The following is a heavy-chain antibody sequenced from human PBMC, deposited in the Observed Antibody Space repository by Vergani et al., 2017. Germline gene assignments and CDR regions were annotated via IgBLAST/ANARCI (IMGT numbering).Heavy chain of an antibody. CDR2: IYYSGST. Sequence: QVQLQESGPGLVKPSETLSLTCTVSGGSISSYYWSWIRQPPGKGLEWIGYIYYSGSTNYNPSLKSRVTLSVDTSKNQFSLKLSSVTAADTAVYYCARVRRIYYSGGSCYGVSYYYMDVWGKGTTVTVSS. V-gene: IGHV4-59*01. J-gene: IGHJ6*03. D-gene: IGHD2-15*01. CDR1: GGSISSYY. CDR3: ARVRRIYYSGGSCYGVSYYYMDV.